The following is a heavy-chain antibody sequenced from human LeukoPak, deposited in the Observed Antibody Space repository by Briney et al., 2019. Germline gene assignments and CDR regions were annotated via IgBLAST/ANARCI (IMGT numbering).Heavy chain of an antibody. Sequence: GGSLRLSCAASGFTFSSYAMSWVRQAPGKGLEWVSVIYSGGDTYYADSVKGRFTISRDNSKNTLYLQMSSLRAEDTALYFCARERGRGVISPYFDSWGQGTLVTVSS. CDR2: IYSGGDT. CDR3: ARERGRGVISPYFDS. CDR1: GFTFSSYA. J-gene: IGHJ4*02. D-gene: IGHD3-10*01. V-gene: IGHV3-23*03.